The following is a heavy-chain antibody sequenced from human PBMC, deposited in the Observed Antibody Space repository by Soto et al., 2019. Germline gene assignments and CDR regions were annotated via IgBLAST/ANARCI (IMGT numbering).Heavy chain of an antibody. V-gene: IGHV1-69*06. CDR3: ASEIKRCEVNYYFDF. CDR2: IVVDSNTA. J-gene: IGHJ4*02. D-gene: IGHD1-1*01. CDR1: GSTFNNFA. Sequence: QVVLLQSGAEVKEPGSSVRVSCQVSGSTFNNFAFSWVRQAPRHGPEWMGGIVVDSNTAEYSQRFHDSVSITADISTDTLYMELGSLTFEDTAVYYCASEIKRCEVNYYFDFWVQGTLVTVSS.